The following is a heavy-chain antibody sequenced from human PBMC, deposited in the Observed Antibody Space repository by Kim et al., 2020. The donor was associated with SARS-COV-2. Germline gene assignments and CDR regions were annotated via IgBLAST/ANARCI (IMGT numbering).Heavy chain of an antibody. V-gene: IGHV1-69*04. CDR3: ARDSGSYRYFDY. J-gene: IGHJ4*02. Sequence: NSAQKLQGRVTITADKPTSTAYMELSSLRSEDTAVYYCARDSGSYRYFDYWGQGTLVTVSS. D-gene: IGHD1-26*01.